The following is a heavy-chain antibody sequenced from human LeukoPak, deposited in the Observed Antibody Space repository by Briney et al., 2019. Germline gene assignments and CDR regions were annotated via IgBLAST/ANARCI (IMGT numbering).Heavy chain of an antibody. CDR2: INGGGWTI. Sequence: GGSLRLSCAASGFTFRSYSMNWVRQAPGKGLEWVAYINGGGWTIFYGDSVKGRFTISRDNAKNSLYLQMNSLRAEDTAVYYCAREPVEGVNDAFDVWGQGTMVTVSS. J-gene: IGHJ3*01. CDR1: GFTFRSYS. D-gene: IGHD3-16*01. CDR3: AREPVEGVNDAFDV. V-gene: IGHV3-48*04.